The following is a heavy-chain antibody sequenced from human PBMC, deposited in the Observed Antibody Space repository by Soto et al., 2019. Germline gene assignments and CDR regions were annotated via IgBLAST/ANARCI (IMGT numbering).Heavy chain of an antibody. CDR1: GGAFSSYL. CDR2: IIPIIGTA. J-gene: IGHJ4*02. CDR3: ARGRSPMIPPAALDS. Sequence: QVHLVQSGAEVKKPGSSVKVSCKSSGGAFSSYLLTWVRQAPGHGLEWMGGIIPIIGTANYAQKFQDRVTISPDEPTTTAYRELTRLRSEDTAVYSCARGRSPMIPPAALDSWGQGTLVTVSP. D-gene: IGHD3-16*01. V-gene: IGHV1-69*01.